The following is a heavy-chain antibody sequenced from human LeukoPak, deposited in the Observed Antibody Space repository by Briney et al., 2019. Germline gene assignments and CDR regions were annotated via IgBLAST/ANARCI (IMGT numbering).Heavy chain of an antibody. V-gene: IGHV3-48*01. CDR3: ARDYKYAFDN. CDR1: GFTFSDYS. J-gene: IGHJ4*02. CDR2: IGIDSGNT. D-gene: IGHD5-24*01. Sequence: GGSLTLSCAASGFTFSDYSMTWDRQAQGQGLDWISYIGIDSGNTNYADSVKGRFTICGDKAKSSLYRQMNSLRVEDTAVYYCARDYKYAFDNWGQGTLVTVSS.